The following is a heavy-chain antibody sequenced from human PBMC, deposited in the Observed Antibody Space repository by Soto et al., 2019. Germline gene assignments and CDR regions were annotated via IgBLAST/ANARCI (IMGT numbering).Heavy chain of an antibody. CDR3: AREGELPTPDFDY. D-gene: IGHD1-26*01. Sequence: SVKVSCKASGGTFSSYTISWVRQAPGQGLEWMGRIIPILGIANYAQKFQGRVTITADKSTSTAYMELSSLRSEDTAVYYCAREGELPTPDFDYWGQGTLVTVSS. V-gene: IGHV1-69*04. J-gene: IGHJ4*02. CDR2: IIPILGIA. CDR1: GGTFSSYT.